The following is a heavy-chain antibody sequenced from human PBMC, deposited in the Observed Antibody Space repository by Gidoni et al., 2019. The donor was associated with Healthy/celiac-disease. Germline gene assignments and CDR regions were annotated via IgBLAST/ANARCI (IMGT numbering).Heavy chain of an antibody. CDR3: ARGGEMATRVDY. V-gene: IGHV4-59*08. CDR2: IYSSGST. J-gene: IGHJ4*02. CDR1: GGSISSSY. Sequence: QVQLQESGPGLVKPSETLSLTCNVSGGSISSSYWSWIRQPPGKGLEWIGYIYSSGSTNYNPALKSRVTISVDTSKNQFSLKLSSVTAADTAVYYCARGGEMATRVDYWGQGTLVTVSS. D-gene: IGHD3-16*01.